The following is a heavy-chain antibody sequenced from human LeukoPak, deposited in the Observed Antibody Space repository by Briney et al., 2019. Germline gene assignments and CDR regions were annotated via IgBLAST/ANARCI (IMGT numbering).Heavy chain of an antibody. CDR2: IYYSGST. V-gene: IGHV4-31*03. Sequence: PSETLSLTCTVSGGSISSGGYYWSWIRQHPGKGLEWIGYIYYSGSTYYNPSLKSRVTISVDTSKNQFSPKLSSVTAADTAVYYCARDARIVPADATYYGMDVWGQGTTVTVSS. CDR1: GGSISSGGYY. D-gene: IGHD2-2*01. J-gene: IGHJ6*02. CDR3: ARDARIVPADATYYGMDV.